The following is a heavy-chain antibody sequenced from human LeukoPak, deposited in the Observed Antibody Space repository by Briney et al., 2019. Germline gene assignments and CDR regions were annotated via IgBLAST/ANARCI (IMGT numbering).Heavy chain of an antibody. J-gene: IGHJ4*02. CDR2: INHSGST. V-gene: IGHV4-34*01. CDR3: ARRGYYYGSGSYYRPTHFDY. D-gene: IGHD3-10*01. Sequence: PETLSLTCAVYGVSFSGYYWSWIRQPPGKGLEWSGEINHSGSTNDNPSLKSRVTISVDTSKNQYSLKPSSVTAADTAVYYCARRGYYYGSGSYYRPTHFDYWGQGTLVPVSS. CDR1: GVSFSGYY.